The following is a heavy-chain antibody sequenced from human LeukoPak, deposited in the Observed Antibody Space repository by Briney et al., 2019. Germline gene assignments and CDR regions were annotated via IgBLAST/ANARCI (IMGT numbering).Heavy chain of an antibody. Sequence: SSVKVSCKXSGGTFSSYAISWVRQAPGQGLEWMGGIIPIFGTANYAQKFQGRVTITADESTSTAYMELSSLRSEDTAVYYCARVISGGCSSTSCYSTVNDAFDIWGQGTMVTVSS. J-gene: IGHJ3*02. CDR3: ARVISGGCSSTSCYSTVNDAFDI. CDR2: IIPIFGTA. D-gene: IGHD2-2*01. V-gene: IGHV1-69*01. CDR1: GGTFSSYA.